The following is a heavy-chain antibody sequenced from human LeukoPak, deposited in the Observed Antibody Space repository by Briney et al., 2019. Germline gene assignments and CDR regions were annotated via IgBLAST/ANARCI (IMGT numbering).Heavy chain of an antibody. D-gene: IGHD3-3*01. V-gene: IGHV4-34*01. CDR3: ARGRAYYDFWSGYYPRWSDP. Sequence: SETLSLTCAVYGGSFSGYYWSWIRQPPGKGLEWIGEINHSGSTNYNPSLKSRVTISVDTSKNQFSLKLSSVTAADTAVYYCARGRAYYDFWSGYYPRWSDPWGQGTLVTVSS. J-gene: IGHJ5*02. CDR1: GGSFSGYY. CDR2: INHSGST.